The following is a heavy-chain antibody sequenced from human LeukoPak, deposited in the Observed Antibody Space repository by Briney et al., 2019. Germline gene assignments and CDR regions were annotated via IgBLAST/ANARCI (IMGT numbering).Heavy chain of an antibody. CDR1: GGSISTYY. Sequence: SETLSLTCTVSGGSISTYYWSWIRQPPGRGLEWIGYIYYSGSTNYNPSLKSRVTISVDTSKNQFSLKLSSVTAADTAVYYCARQKRWLRSDDASDIWGQGTVVTVSS. CDR3: ARQKRWLRSDDASDI. J-gene: IGHJ3*02. D-gene: IGHD5-12*01. CDR2: IYYSGST. V-gene: IGHV4-59*01.